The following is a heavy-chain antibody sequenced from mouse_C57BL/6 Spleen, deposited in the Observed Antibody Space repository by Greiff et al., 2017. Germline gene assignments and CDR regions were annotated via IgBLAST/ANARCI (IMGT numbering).Heavy chain of an antibody. CDR3: ARFSRGSERYFDV. V-gene: IGHV7-3*01. CDR2: IRNKANGYTT. Sequence: EVKLVESGGGLVQPGGSLSLSCAASGFTFTDYYMSWVRQPPGKALEWLGFIRNKANGYTTEYSASVKGRFTISRDNSQSILYLQMNALRAEDSATYYCARFSRGSERYFDVWGTGTTVTVSS. J-gene: IGHJ1*03. CDR1: GFTFTDYY.